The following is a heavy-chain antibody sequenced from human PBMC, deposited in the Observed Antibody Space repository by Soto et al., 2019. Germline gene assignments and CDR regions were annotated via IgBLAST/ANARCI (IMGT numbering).Heavy chain of an antibody. CDR1: GAPISSGAYY. D-gene: IGHD4-17*01. J-gene: IGHJ2*01. Sequence: SETLSLTGTVCGAPISSGAYYWSWVRQAPGKGLEWVGYIYYSGSTYYNPSLKRRLDISLDVSKNLFSLRLTSVTASDTAVYFCARVGYGVEGLSYF. CDR3: ARVGYGVEGLSYF. V-gene: IGHV4-30-4*01. CDR2: IYYSGST.